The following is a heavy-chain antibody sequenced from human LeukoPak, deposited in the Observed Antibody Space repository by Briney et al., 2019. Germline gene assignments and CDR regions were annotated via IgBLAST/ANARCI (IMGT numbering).Heavy chain of an antibody. CDR2: INWNGVST. CDR3: ARDRLRGWYLAPVDI. V-gene: IGHV3-20*04. D-gene: IGHD6-19*01. Sequence: GGSLRLSCAASGFTFSSYAVSWVRQAPGKGLEWVSTINWNGVSTGYADSVKGRFTISRDNAKNSLYLQMNSLRAEDTALYYCARDRLRGWYLAPVDIWGQGTMVTVSS. J-gene: IGHJ3*02. CDR1: GFTFSSYA.